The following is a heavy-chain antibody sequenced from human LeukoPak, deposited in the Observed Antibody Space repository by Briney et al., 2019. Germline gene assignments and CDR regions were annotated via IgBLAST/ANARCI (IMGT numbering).Heavy chain of an antibody. Sequence: GGSLRLSCAASGFTVSSNYMSWVRQAPGKGLEWVSVIYSGGSTYYADSVKGRFTISRDNSKNTLYLQMNSLRAEDTAVYYCARGYTSLGKWFDPWGQGTLVTVSS. CDR1: GFTVSSNY. D-gene: IGHD2-2*01. V-gene: IGHV3-66*01. J-gene: IGHJ5*02. CDR3: ARGYTSLGKWFDP. CDR2: IYSGGST.